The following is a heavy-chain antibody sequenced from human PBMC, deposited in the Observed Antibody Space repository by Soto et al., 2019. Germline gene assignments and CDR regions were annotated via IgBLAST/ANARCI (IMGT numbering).Heavy chain of an antibody. CDR2: IDPSDSYT. CDR1: GYSFTSYW. Sequence: GESLKISCKGSGYSFTSYWISWVRQVPGKGLEWMGRIDPSDSYTNYSPSFQGHVTISADKSISTAYLQWSSLKASDTAMYYCALIVATIEYGMDVWGQGTTVTVSS. J-gene: IGHJ6*02. D-gene: IGHD5-12*01. V-gene: IGHV5-10-1*01. CDR3: ALIVATIEYGMDV.